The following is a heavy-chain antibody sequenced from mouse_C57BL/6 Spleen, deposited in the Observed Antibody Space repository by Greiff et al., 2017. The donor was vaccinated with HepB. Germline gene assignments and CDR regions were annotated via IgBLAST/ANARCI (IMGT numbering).Heavy chain of an antibody. Sequence: EVKLMESGGGLVQPGGSLSLSCAASGFTFTDYYMSWVRQPPGKALEWLGFIRNKANGYTTEYSASVKGRFTISRDNSQSILYLQMNALRAEDSATYYCARSYYYGSSYGFDYWGQGTTLTVSS. J-gene: IGHJ2*01. D-gene: IGHD1-1*01. CDR2: IRNKANGYTT. CDR3: ARSYYYGSSYGFDY. V-gene: IGHV7-3*01. CDR1: GFTFTDYY.